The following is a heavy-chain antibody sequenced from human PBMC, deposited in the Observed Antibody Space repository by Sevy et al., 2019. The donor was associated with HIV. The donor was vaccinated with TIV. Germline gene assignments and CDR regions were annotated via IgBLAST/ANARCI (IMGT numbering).Heavy chain of an antibody. Sequence: ASVKVSCKASGYTFTSYAMHWVRQAPGQRLEWMGWINAGNGNTKYSQKIQGRVTITRDTSASTDYMELSSLRSEDTAVYYCARSEAAGTYYYYYGMDVWGQGTTVTVSS. CDR1: GYTFTSYA. D-gene: IGHD6-13*01. V-gene: IGHV1-3*01. CDR3: ARSEAAGTYYYYYGMDV. CDR2: INAGNGNT. J-gene: IGHJ6*02.